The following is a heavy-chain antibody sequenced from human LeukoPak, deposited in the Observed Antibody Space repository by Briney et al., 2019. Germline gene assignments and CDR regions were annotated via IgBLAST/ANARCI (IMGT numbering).Heavy chain of an antibody. D-gene: IGHD6-6*01. Sequence: KPSQTLSLTCAISGDSASSKSAACTWIRQSPSRGLEWLGRTYYRSKWYNDYAVSVKSRLTINPDTSKNQFSLQLNSVTPEDTAVYYCARGEVTYSRAARLDYWGQGTLVTVSS. CDR3: ARGEVTYSRAARLDY. CDR2: TYYRSKWYN. V-gene: IGHV6-1*01. CDR1: GDSASSKSAA. J-gene: IGHJ4*02.